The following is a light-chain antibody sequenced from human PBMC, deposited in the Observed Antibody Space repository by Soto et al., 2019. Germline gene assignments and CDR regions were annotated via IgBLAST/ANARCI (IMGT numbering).Light chain of an antibody. CDR3: QQCNNWPPLT. V-gene: IGKV3-15*01. J-gene: IGKJ4*02. CDR1: HNINSN. CDR2: GAS. Sequence: EVVMTQSPAPLSVSPGERATLSCRASHNINSNLAWYQQKPGQAPRLLIYGASTRATGIPARFSGSGSGTEFTLTISSLQSEDFAVYYCQQCNNWPPLTFGGGTKVEIK.